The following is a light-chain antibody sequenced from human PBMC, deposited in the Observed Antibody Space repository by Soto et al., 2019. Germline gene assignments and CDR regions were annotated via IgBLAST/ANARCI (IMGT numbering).Light chain of an antibody. J-gene: IGKJ5*01. Sequence: EIVMTQSPGTLSVSPGERATLSCRASQSVRSKLAWYQQKPGQAPRLLIYDASTRATGIPARFSGSGSGTEFTLTISSLQSEDFAVYYCPQYNNWPPITFGQGTRLEI. CDR2: DAS. CDR1: QSVRSK. CDR3: PQYNNWPPIT. V-gene: IGKV3-15*01.